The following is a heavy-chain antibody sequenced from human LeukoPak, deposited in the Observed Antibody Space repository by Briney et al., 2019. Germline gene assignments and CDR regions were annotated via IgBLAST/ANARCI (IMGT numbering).Heavy chain of an antibody. J-gene: IGHJ5*02. CDR1: GYTFTSYG. CDR3: ARGSYTYYYGSGSSKTYNWFDP. CDR2: ISAYNGNT. V-gene: IGHV1-18*01. D-gene: IGHD3-10*01. Sequence: ASVRVSCKASGYTFTSYGISWVRQAPGQGLEWMGWISAYNGNTNYAQKLQGRVTMTTDTSTSTAYMELSSLRSEDTAVYYCARGSYTYYYGSGSSKTYNWFDPWGQGTLVTVSS.